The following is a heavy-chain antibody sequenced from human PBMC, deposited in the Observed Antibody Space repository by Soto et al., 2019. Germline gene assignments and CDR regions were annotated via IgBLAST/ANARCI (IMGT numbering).Heavy chain of an antibody. D-gene: IGHD6-19*01. CDR1: GFTFDDYD. CDR2: ISWNSGSI. Sequence: EVQLVESGGGLVQPGRSLRLSCAASGFTFDDYDMHWVRQAPGKGLEWVSGISWNSGSIGYADSVKGQFTISRDNAKNSLYLQMNSLRAEDTALYYCAKDKGSGWRYFDLWGRGTLVTVSS. V-gene: IGHV3-9*01. J-gene: IGHJ2*01. CDR3: AKDKGSGWRYFDL.